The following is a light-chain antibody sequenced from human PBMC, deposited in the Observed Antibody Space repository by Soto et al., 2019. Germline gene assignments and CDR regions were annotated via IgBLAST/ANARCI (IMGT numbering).Light chain of an antibody. CDR1: QSISSY. J-gene: IGKJ4*01. CDR2: GAS. CDR3: QQGYSTPPT. V-gene: IGKV1-39*01. Sequence: DIQMTQSPSSLSASVGDRVTITCRASQSISSYLSWYQQRPGKAPHLLIYGASTLQSGVPSRFGGSGSGTDFTLTISSLQPEDFATYYCQQGYSTPPTFGGGTKMEIK.